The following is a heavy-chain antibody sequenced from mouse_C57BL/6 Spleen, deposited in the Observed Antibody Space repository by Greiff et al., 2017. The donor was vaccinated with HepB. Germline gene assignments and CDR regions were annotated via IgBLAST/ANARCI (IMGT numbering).Heavy chain of an antibody. CDR2: IDPETGGT. J-gene: IGHJ3*01. CDR3: TPNFAWFAY. CDR1: GYTFTDYE. Sequence: QVQLKESGAELVRPGASVTLSCKASGYTFTDYEMHWVKQTPVHGLEWIGAIDPETGGTAYNQKFKGKAILTADKSSSTAYMELRSLTSEDSAVYYCTPNFAWFAYWGQGTLVTVSA. D-gene: IGHD4-1*02. V-gene: IGHV1-15*01.